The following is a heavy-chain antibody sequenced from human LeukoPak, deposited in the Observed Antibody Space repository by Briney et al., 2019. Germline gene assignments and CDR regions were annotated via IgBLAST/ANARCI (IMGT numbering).Heavy chain of an antibody. CDR2: IYYSGST. J-gene: IGHJ3*02. Sequence: SETLSLTCTVSGGSISSSSYYWGCIRQPPGKGLECIGSIYYSGSTYYNPSLKSRVTISVDTSKNQFSLKLSSVTAADTAVYYCANLHAPRGTMIVVAKGAFDIWGQGTMVTVSS. CDR1: GGSISSSSYY. CDR3: ANLHAPRGTMIVVAKGAFDI. V-gene: IGHV4-39*01. D-gene: IGHD3-22*01.